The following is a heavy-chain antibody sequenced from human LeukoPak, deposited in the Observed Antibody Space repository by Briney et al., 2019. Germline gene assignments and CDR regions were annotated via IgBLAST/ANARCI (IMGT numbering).Heavy chain of an antibody. CDR3: ARGRGGQYYDFWSGYPNWFDP. D-gene: IGHD3-3*01. V-gene: IGHV1-8*01. J-gene: IGHJ5*02. CDR2: MNPNSGNT. CDR1: GYTFTSYD. Sequence: ASVKVSCKASGYTFTSYDINWVRQATGQGLEWMGWMNPNSGNTGYAQKFQGRVTITTDESTSTAYMELSSLRSEDTAVYYCARGRGGQYYDFWSGYPNWFDPWGQGTLVTVSS.